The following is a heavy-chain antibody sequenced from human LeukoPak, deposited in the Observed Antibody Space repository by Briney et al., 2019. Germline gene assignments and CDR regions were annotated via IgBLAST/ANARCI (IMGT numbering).Heavy chain of an antibody. CDR1: GYTFTGYY. D-gene: IGHD2-21*02. CDR2: INPNSGGT. CDR3: ARDYCGGDCYSLDYGMDV. J-gene: IGHJ6*02. Sequence: ASVKVSCTASGYTFTGYYMHWVRQAPGQGLEWMGRINPNSGGTNYAQKFQGRVTMTRDTSISTAYMELSRLRSDDTAVYYCARDYCGGDCYSLDYGMDVWGQGTTVTVSS. V-gene: IGHV1-2*06.